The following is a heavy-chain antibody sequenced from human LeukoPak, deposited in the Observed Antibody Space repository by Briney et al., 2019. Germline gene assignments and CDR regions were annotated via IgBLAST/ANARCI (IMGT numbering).Heavy chain of an antibody. Sequence: PGGSLRLSCAASGFTFSSYSMNWVRQAPGKGLEWVSYISSSSSTIYYADSVKGRFTISRDNAKNSLYLQMNSLRAEDTAVYYCARDDKTYGGYVRWFDPWGQGTLVTVSS. V-gene: IGHV3-48*01. CDR2: ISSSSSTI. CDR3: ARDDKTYGGYVRWFDP. D-gene: IGHD4-17*01. J-gene: IGHJ5*02. CDR1: GFTFSSYS.